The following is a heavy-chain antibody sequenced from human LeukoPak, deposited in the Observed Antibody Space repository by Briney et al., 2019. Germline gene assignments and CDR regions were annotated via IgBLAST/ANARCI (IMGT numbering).Heavy chain of an antibody. CDR2: IYSSGGS. V-gene: IGHV3-66*01. Sequence: GGSLRLSCAASGFTVSSNYMSWVRQAPSKGLEWVSFIYSSGGSYYADSVKGRFTISRDNSNNILYLQMNSLRAEDTAVYYCASTGRYYFDYWGQGTVVTVSS. CDR1: GFTVSSNY. CDR3: ASTGRYYFDY. J-gene: IGHJ4*02. D-gene: IGHD1-1*01.